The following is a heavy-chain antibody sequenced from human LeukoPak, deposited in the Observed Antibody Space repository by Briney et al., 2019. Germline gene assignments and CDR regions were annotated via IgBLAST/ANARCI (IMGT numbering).Heavy chain of an antibody. CDR3: ARDLGIAAAGTPPAYYYYGMDV. Sequence: GGSLRLSCAASGFTFTNYYMSWVRQAPGKGLEWVANVKKDGSDKYYVDSVKGLFTISIDNAKNSVYLQMNSLRAEDTAVYYCARDLGIAAAGTPPAYYYYGMDVWGQGTTVTVSS. CDR2: VKKDGSDK. J-gene: IGHJ6*02. CDR1: GFTFTNYY. V-gene: IGHV3-7*01. D-gene: IGHD6-13*01.